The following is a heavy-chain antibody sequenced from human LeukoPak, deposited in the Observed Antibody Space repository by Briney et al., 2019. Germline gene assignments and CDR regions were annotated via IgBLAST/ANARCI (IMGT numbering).Heavy chain of an antibody. CDR2: INPNRGDT. CDR1: GYTFTNYY. CDR3: TRDLLGFATTPLSD. J-gene: IGHJ4*02. V-gene: IGHV1-2*02. Sequence: VSVRVSCKASGYTFTNYYIHWVRQAPGHGLEWMGWINPNRGDTNYAQKFQGRVTMTRDTSISTAFMELTRLTSDDTAVYYCTRDLLGFATTPLSDWGQGTLVTVSS. D-gene: IGHD4-17*01.